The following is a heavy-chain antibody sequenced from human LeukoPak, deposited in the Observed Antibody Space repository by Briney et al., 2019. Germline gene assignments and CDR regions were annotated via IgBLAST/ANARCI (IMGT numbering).Heavy chain of an antibody. Sequence: SVKVSCKASGYTFTGYYMHWVRQAPGQGLEWMGGIIPIFGTANYAQKFQGRVTITADKSTSTAYMELSSLRSEDTAVYYCARVLSAVRIDAFDIWGQGTMVTVSS. D-gene: IGHD3-10*01. CDR1: GYTFTGYY. CDR2: IIPIFGTA. V-gene: IGHV1-69*06. J-gene: IGHJ3*02. CDR3: ARVLSAVRIDAFDI.